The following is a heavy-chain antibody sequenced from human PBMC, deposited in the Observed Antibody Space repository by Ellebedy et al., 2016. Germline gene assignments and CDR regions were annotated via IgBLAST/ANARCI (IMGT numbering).Heavy chain of an antibody. Sequence: GESLKISCAASGFTFSDYWMTWVRHSPAKGLDGLANINRDGSEKSYVASVKGRFTISRDNAKNSLYLQMNSLRGEDTAVYYCARDTYPFGDYWGQGILVTVSS. CDR2: INRDGSEK. CDR3: ARDTYPFGDY. J-gene: IGHJ4*02. CDR1: GFTFSDYW. V-gene: IGHV3-7*01. D-gene: IGHD3-16*01.